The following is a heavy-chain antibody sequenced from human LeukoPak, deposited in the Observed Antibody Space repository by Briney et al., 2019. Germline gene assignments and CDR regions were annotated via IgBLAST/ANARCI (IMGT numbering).Heavy chain of an antibody. V-gene: IGHV4-4*09. Sequence: SETLSLTCTVSGGSISSYYWSWIRQPPGKGLEWIGYIYTSGSTNYNPSLKSRVTISVDTSKNQFSLKLSSVTAADTAVYYCARRSSALHSVYYYYYMDAWGKGTTVTVSS. J-gene: IGHJ6*03. CDR1: GGSISSYY. CDR2: IYTSGST. CDR3: ARRSSALHSVYYYYYMDA. D-gene: IGHD3-22*01.